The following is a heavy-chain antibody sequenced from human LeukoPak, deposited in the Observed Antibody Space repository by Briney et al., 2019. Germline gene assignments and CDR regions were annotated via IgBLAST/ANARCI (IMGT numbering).Heavy chain of an antibody. CDR1: GHTFTSYY. V-gene: IGHV1-46*01. J-gene: IGHJ5*02. CDR2: INPSGGST. Sequence: ASVKVSCKASGHTFTSYYIHWVRQAPGQGLEWVGVINPSGGSTSYAQKFQGRVTMTRDMSTSAVYMELSSLRSDDTAVYYCARAENPRELTGTTPPGWFDPWGQGTLVTVSS. CDR3: ARAENPRELTGTTPPGWFDP. D-gene: IGHD1-7*01.